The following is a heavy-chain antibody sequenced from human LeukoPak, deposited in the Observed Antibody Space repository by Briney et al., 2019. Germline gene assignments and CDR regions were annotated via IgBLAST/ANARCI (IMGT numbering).Heavy chain of an antibody. CDR2: IYPGDSDT. D-gene: IGHD3-10*01. V-gene: IGHV5-51*01. Sequence: GESLKISCKGSGYSFTSYWIGWVRQMPGKGLEWMGIIYPGDSDTRYSPSFQGQVTISADKSISTAYLQWSSLKASDTAMYYCARHYYGSGSLDPTPDYWGQGALVTVSS. CDR3: ARHYYGSGSLDPTPDY. J-gene: IGHJ4*02. CDR1: GYSFTSYW.